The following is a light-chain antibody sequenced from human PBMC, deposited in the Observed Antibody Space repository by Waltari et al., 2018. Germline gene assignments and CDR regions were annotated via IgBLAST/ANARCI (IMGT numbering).Light chain of an antibody. CDR1: QSVSRA. J-gene: IGKJ1*01. V-gene: IGKV3-20*01. CDR3: QHYVRLPAT. Sequence: EIVLTQSPGTLSLSPGERATLSCRASQSVSRALAWYQQKPGQAPRLLIYGTSNRATGIPDRVRGSGSGTDFSLTISRLEPEDVAVYFCQHYVRLPATFGQGTKVEIK. CDR2: GTS.